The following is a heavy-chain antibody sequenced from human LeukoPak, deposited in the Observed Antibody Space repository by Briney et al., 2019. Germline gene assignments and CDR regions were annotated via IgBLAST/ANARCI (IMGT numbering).Heavy chain of an antibody. J-gene: IGHJ3*02. V-gene: IGHV4-30-4*01. D-gene: IGHD3-22*01. Sequence: SETLSLTCTVSGGSISSYYWSWIRQPPGKGLEWIGYIYYSGSTYYNPSLKSRVTISVDTSKNQFSLKLSSVTAADTAVYYCARRSPRGYYDSSGYRSDAFDIWGQGTMVTVSS. CDR2: IYYSGST. CDR3: ARRSPRGYYDSSGYRSDAFDI. CDR1: GGSISSYY.